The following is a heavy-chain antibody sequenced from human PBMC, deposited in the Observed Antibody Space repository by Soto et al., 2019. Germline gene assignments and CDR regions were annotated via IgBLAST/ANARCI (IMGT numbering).Heavy chain of an antibody. D-gene: IGHD6-13*01. J-gene: IGHJ6*02. Sequence: QITLKESGPTLVKPTQTLTLTCTFSGFSLTSGVVGVGWIRQPPGEALEWLALIYWNDEQYYNPSLRNRLTITRDTSKNQVVLTMPTMDPVDAATYYCAHRLPGPSGYDVWGQGTTVTVSS. CDR3: AHRLPGPSGYDV. CDR2: IYWNDEQ. V-gene: IGHV2-5*01. CDR1: GFSLTSGVVG.